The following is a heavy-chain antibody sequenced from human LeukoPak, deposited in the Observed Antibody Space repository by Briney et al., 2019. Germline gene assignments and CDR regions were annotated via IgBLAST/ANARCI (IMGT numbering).Heavy chain of an antibody. CDR1: GFTVSSNY. Sequence: GGSLRLSCAASGFTVSSNYMSWVRQAPGKGLEWVSVIYSGGSTYYADSVKGRFTISRHNSENTVYLQMNSLRAEDAAVYYCARGSQDYDILTGFDYYYGMDVWGQGTTVTVSS. J-gene: IGHJ6*02. CDR2: IYSGGST. D-gene: IGHD3-9*01. CDR3: ARGSQDYDILTGFDYYYGMDV. V-gene: IGHV3-53*04.